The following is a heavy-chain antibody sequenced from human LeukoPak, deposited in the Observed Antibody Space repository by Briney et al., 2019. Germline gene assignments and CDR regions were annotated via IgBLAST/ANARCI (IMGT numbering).Heavy chain of an antibody. CDR1: GYIFTDYH. CDR3: ARVGQWPLDLPIFGY. Sequence: GASVRVSCKPSGYIFTDYHLHWVRQAPGQGFEWMGWHNPKSGGTNYARTFQGRVTMTSDTSIRTAYMELSRLRGDDTAVYYCARVGQWPLDLPIFGYWGQGTRITVSS. D-gene: IGHD3-3*01. V-gene: IGHV1-2*02. CDR2: HNPKSGGT. J-gene: IGHJ4*02.